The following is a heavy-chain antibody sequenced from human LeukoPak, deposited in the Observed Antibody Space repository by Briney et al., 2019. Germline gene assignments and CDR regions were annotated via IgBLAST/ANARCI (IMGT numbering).Heavy chain of an antibody. D-gene: IGHD6-19*01. CDR2: IKQDGSEK. J-gene: IGHJ4*02. V-gene: IGHV3-7*01. CDR1: GFTFSSYW. CDR3: AREDPEASSGLGY. Sequence: PGGSLRLSCAASGFTFSSYWMSWVRQAPGKGLEWVANIKQDGSEKYYVDSVKGRFTISRDNAKNSLYLQMNSLRAEDTAVYYCAREDPEASSGLGYWGQGTLVTVSS.